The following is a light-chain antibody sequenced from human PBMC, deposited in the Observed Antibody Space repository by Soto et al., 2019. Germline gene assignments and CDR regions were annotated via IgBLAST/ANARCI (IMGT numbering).Light chain of an antibody. CDR2: DAS. Sequence: DIQMTQSPSSLSASVGDRVTITCRASQGISNYLAWYQQKPGKVPKLLIFDASRLESGFPSRFSGSASGTEFTLTISSLQPDDFATYYCQQYNSAPYTFGPGTKVDIK. CDR3: QQYNSAPYT. V-gene: IGKV1-5*01. J-gene: IGKJ3*01. CDR1: QGISNY.